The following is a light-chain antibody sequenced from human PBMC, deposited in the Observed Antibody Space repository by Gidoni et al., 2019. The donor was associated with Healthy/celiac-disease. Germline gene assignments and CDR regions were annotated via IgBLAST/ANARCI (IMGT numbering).Light chain of an antibody. CDR2: DAS. Sequence: DIQMTQSPSSLSASVGDRVTITCQASQDISNYLNWYQQKPGKAPKLLIYDASNLETGVPSRFSGSGSGTDFTFTISSLQPEDIATYYCQQYDKLPPGGTFGQGTRLEIK. V-gene: IGKV1-33*01. CDR3: QQYDKLPPGGT. J-gene: IGKJ5*01. CDR1: QDISNY.